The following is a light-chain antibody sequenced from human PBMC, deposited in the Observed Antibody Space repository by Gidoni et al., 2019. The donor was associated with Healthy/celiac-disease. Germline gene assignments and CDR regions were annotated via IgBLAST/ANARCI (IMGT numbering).Light chain of an antibody. CDR1: QSVSSN. V-gene: IGKV3-15*01. J-gene: IGKJ2*01. CDR2: GAS. CDR3: QQSQLART. Sequence: EIVMTQSPATLSVSPGERATLSCRASQSVSSNLAWYQQKPGQAPRLLIYGASTRATGIPARFSGSGSGTEFTLTISSLQSEDFAVYYCQQSQLARTFXQXTKLEIK.